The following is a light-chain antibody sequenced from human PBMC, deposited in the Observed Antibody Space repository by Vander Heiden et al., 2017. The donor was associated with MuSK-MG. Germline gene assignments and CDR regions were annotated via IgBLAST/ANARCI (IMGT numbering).Light chain of an antibody. J-gene: IGLJ1*01. CDR3: QSYDSSLSGYV. Sequence: QSVLTQPPSVSGAPGQRVIISCTGSSSNIGAGYDVHWYHQVQGTAPKLLIYGNSNRPSGVPDRFSGSKSVTSASLAITGLQAEDEADYYCQSYDSSLSGYVFGPGTKVTVL. CDR2: GNS. V-gene: IGLV1-40*01. CDR1: SSNIGAGYD.